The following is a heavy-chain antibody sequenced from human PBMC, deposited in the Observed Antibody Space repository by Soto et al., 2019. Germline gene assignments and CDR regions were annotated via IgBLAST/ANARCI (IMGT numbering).Heavy chain of an antibody. J-gene: IGHJ4*02. D-gene: IGHD4-17*01. CDR1: GGSISSSSYY. V-gene: IGHV4-39*01. CDR3: ARGGTTVVNG. CDR2: IYYSGSA. Sequence: QLQLQESGPGLVKPSETLSLTCTVSGGSISSSSYYWGWIRQPPGKGLEWLGSIYYSGSAYYNPSLKSRVTISVDTSKNQFSLKLSSVTAADTAVYYCARGGTTVVNGWGQGTLVTVSS.